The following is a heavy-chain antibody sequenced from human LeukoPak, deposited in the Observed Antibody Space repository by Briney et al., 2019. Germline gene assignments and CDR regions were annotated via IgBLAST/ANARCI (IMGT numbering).Heavy chain of an antibody. CDR2: IKSNTDGGTT. CDR3: ASPYDFDAFDI. D-gene: IGHD5-12*01. V-gene: IGHV3-15*01. J-gene: IGHJ3*02. Sequence: GGSLRLSCAASGFTFSNAWMSWVRQAPGKGLEWVGRIKSNTDGGTTDYAAPVKGRFTISRDDSKNTLYLQMNSLRAEDTAVYYCASPYDFDAFDIWGQGTMVTVSS. CDR1: GFTFSNAW.